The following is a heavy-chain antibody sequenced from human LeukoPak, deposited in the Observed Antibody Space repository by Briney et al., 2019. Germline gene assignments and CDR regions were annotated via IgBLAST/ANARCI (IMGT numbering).Heavy chain of an antibody. CDR1: GFTFDDYW. J-gene: IGHJ4*02. Sequence: GGSLGLSCGASGFTFDDYWMSWVRQAPGQGLEWVANINQDGSEKYYLDSAKGRFTISRDNARNSLYLQVNSLRAEDTAVYYCARGGTSGYSSTRHFWGGNYYFDYWGQGSLVTVSS. CDR2: INQDGSEK. D-gene: IGHD2-2*01. V-gene: IGHV3-7*01. CDR3: ARGGTSGYSSTRHFWGGNYYFDY.